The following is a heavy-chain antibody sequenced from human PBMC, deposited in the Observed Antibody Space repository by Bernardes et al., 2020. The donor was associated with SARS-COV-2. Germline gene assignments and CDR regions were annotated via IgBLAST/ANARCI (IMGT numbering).Heavy chain of an antibody. D-gene: IGHD6-19*01. V-gene: IGHV1-3*01. CDR1: GNPVTSYA. Sequence: SVQFSCNSSGNPVTSYAMHLVRQSPGPRLEWMGWINAGNGNTKYSQKFQGRVTITRDTSASTAYMELSSLRSEDTAVYYCARLQWLASGFDYWGQGTLVTVSS. CDR2: INAGNGNT. J-gene: IGHJ4*02. CDR3: ARLQWLASGFDY.